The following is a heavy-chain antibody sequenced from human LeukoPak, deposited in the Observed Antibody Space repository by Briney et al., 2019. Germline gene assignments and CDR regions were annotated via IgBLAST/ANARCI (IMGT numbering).Heavy chain of an antibody. D-gene: IGHD3-10*01. CDR2: IKSKTDGGTT. V-gene: IGHV3-15*07. CDR3: TTDVITMVRGVIDY. J-gene: IGHJ4*02. Sequence: GGPLRLSCAASGFTFSNAWMNWVRQAPGKGLEWVGRIKSKTDGGTTDYAAPVKGRFTISRDDSKNTLYLQMNSLKTEDTAVYYCTTDVITMVRGVIDYWGQGTLVTVSS. CDR1: GFTFSNAW.